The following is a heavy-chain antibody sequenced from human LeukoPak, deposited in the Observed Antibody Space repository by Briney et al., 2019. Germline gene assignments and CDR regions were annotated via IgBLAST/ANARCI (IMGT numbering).Heavy chain of an antibody. Sequence: GGSLRLSCAASGFNFSNYEMNWVRQAPGKGLEGVSYISSSGRTMYYADSVKGRYTISRDNAENSLYLQMNSLRAEDTAVYYCAKAYSSGWYRGTHFDYWGQGTLVTVSS. CDR3: AKAYSSGWYRGTHFDY. CDR1: GFNFSNYE. CDR2: ISSSGRTM. D-gene: IGHD6-19*01. V-gene: IGHV3-48*03. J-gene: IGHJ4*02.